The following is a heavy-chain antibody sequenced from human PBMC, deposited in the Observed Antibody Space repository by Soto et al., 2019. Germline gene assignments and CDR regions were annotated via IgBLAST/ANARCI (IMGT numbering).Heavy chain of an antibody. CDR1: GGTFSSYA. CDR2: IIPIFGTA. CDR3: ARGPYYDSSGYWLNFDY. Sequence: SVKVSCKASGGTFSSYAISWVRQAPGQGLEWMGGIIPIFGTANCAQKFQGRVTITADESTSTAYMELSSLRSEDTAVYYCARGPYYDSSGYWLNFDYWGQGTLVTVSS. V-gene: IGHV1-69*13. D-gene: IGHD3-22*01. J-gene: IGHJ4*02.